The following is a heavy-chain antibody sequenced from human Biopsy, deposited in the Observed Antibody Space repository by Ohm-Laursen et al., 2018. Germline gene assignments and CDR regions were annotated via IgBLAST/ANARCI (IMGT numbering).Heavy chain of an antibody. CDR3: ARDYDTSGYYYVS. CDR1: GGSISNNNYY. J-gene: IGHJ5*02. Sequence: SETLSLTCTVSGGSISNNNYYWGWIRQPPGKGLERIGSIFYRGSTHYKPPLKGQVNISADTSTNQFSMKLNAETAADTAVYYCARDYDTSGYYYVSWGQGTLVTVSS. D-gene: IGHD3-22*01. V-gene: IGHV4-39*01. CDR2: IFYRGST.